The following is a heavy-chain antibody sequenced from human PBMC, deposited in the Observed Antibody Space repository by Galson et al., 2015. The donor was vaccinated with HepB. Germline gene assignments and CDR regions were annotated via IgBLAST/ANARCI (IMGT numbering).Heavy chain of an antibody. Sequence: SVKVSCKASGYTFTNHHMQWVRQAPGQGLEWMGIINPSGGRTTYAQKFQGRVTMTRDTSTSTVYMEVGSLKSDDTAVYYCARVGSARLDIDYWGQGTLVTVSS. CDR3: ARVGSARLDIDY. CDR1: GYTFTNHH. D-gene: IGHD1-1*01. CDR2: INPSGGRT. V-gene: IGHV1-46*01. J-gene: IGHJ4*02.